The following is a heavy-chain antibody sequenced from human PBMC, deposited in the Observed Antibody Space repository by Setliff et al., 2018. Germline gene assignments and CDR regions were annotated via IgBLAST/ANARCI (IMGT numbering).Heavy chain of an antibody. D-gene: IGHD3-9*01. J-gene: IGHJ3*02. CDR3: ARDSVLRYFDWLLYTPDSFDI. V-gene: IGHV3-11*04. CDR1: GFTFSDYY. Sequence: GSLRLSCAASGFTFSDYYMSWIRQAPGKGLEWVSYISSSGSTIYYADSVKGRFTISRDNAKNSLYLQMNSLRAEETAVYYCARDSVLRYFDWLLYTPDSFDIWGQGTMVTVSS. CDR2: ISSSGSTI.